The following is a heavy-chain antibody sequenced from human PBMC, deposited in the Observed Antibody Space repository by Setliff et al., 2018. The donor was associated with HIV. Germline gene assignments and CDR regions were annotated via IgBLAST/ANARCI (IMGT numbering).Heavy chain of an antibody. CDR1: GFTFSTYW. J-gene: IGHJ4*02. CDR3: VGGFYAGY. CDR2: IKQDGSEG. D-gene: IGHD5-12*01. V-gene: IGHV3-7*01. Sequence: GGSLRLSCAASGFTFSTYWMVWVRQAPGKGLEWVAQIKQDGSEGYYVDSVRGRFTISRDSAKNALLLQMNSLRAEDMAVYYCVGGFYAGYWGQGTLVTVSS.